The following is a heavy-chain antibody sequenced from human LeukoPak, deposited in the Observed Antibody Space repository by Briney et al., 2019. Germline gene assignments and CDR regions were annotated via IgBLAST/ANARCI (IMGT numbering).Heavy chain of an antibody. Sequence: PSETLSLTCTVSGGSISSYYWSWIRQPPGKGLEWIGYIYTSGSTNYNPSLKSRVTISVDTSKNQFSLKLSSVTAADTAVYYCARGPIYCGGDCYHDVDFDYWGQGTLVTVSS. CDR1: GGSISSYY. D-gene: IGHD2-21*02. J-gene: IGHJ4*02. CDR3: ARGPIYCGGDCYHDVDFDY. V-gene: IGHV4-4*09. CDR2: IYTSGST.